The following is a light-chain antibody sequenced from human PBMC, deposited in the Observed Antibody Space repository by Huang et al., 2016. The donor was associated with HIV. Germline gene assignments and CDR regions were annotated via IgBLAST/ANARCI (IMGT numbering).Light chain of an antibody. Sequence: DIVVTQSPDSLALSLGGRAAIHCTASQSVLKTSNNKNCLSWYHQKPGQPPKLLIYCASTREAGVPDRFSGSGSGTHFTLTIASLQAEDVAVYYCHQYYDTPQTFGQGTKVEVK. J-gene: IGKJ1*01. CDR3: HQYYDTPQT. V-gene: IGKV4-1*01. CDR1: QSVLKTSNNKNC. CDR2: CAS.